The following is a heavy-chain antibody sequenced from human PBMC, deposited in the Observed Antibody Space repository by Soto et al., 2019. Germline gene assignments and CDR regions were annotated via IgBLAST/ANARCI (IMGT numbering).Heavy chain of an antibody. Sequence: EVQVVESGGGLAQPGGSLRLSCAASGFTFSIYAMNWVRLAPGKGLEGISYIGGRSSPSYYADSVKGRFTISRDNAQHLVFRLMNSLRDEDTAVYFCARGNRVVITAVDYYYGMDVWGQGTTVTVSS. D-gene: IGHD3-22*01. CDR2: IGGRSSPS. CDR1: GFTFSIYA. CDR3: ARGNRVVITAVDYYYGMDV. V-gene: IGHV3-48*02. J-gene: IGHJ6*02.